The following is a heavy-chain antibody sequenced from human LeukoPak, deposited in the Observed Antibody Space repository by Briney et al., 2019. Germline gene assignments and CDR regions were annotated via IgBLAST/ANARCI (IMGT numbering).Heavy chain of an antibody. Sequence: ASVKVSCKASGYTFTGYYMHWVRQAPGQGLEWMGWINPNSGGTNYAQKFQGRVTMTRDTSISTAYMELSRLRSDDTAVYYCARSPRTRQLRFSYFDYWGQGTLVTVSS. J-gene: IGHJ4*02. V-gene: IGHV1-2*02. CDR1: GYTFTGYY. CDR2: INPNSGGT. CDR3: ARSPRTRQLRFSYFDY. D-gene: IGHD3-3*01.